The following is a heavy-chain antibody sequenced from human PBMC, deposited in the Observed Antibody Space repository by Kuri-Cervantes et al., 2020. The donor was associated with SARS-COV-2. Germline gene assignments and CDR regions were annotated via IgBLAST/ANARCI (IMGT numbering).Heavy chain of an antibody. Sequence: GGSLRLSCAASGFTFSSYWMNWVRQAPGKGLEWVANIQEDGNEKYYVDSVKGRFTISRDNARNSLDLLLKSLRDEDTAVYYCARSKGLGGFWSVSYAGLDYWGQGTLVTVSS. V-gene: IGHV3-7*01. J-gene: IGHJ4*02. D-gene: IGHD3-3*01. CDR2: IQEDGNEK. CDR3: ARSKGLGGFWSVSYAGLDY. CDR1: GFTFSSYW.